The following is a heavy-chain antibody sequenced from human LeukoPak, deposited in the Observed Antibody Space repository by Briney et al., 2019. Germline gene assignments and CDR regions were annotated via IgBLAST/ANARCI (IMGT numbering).Heavy chain of an antibody. CDR1: GYTFTSYA. CDR2: INAGNGNT. D-gene: IGHD1-26*01. V-gene: IGHV1-3*01. Sequence: ASVKVSCKASGYTFTSYAMHWVRQAPGQRLEWMGWINAGNGNTKYSQKFQGRVTITADESTSTAYMELSSLRSEDTTVYYCARSVCGSYCTFDYWGQGTLVTVSS. CDR3: ARSVCGSYCTFDY. J-gene: IGHJ4*02.